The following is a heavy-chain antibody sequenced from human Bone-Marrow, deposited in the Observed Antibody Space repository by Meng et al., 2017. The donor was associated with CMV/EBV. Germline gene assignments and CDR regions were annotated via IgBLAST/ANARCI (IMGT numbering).Heavy chain of an antibody. Sequence: ASVKVSCKASGYTFTSYDINWVRQATGQGLEWMGWMNPNSGNTGYAQKFQGRVTITRNTSISTAYMELSSLRSEDTAVYYCTRSTYSSGLFDYWGQGTLVTFSS. CDR3: TRSTYSSGLFDY. D-gene: IGHD6-19*01. V-gene: IGHV1-8*03. CDR2: MNPNSGNT. J-gene: IGHJ4*02. CDR1: GYTFTSYD.